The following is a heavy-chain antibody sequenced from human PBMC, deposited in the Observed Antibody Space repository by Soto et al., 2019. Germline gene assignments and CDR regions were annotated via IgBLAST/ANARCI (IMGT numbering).Heavy chain of an antibody. CDR1: GFSFTGYA. V-gene: IGHV3-23*01. J-gene: IGHJ1*01. Sequence: PGGSLRLSCAASGFSFTGYAMTCVRQAPGKGLEWVSSISSSGGNTYYADSVKGRFTISRDNSKNTLFLQMNGLRGEDTAVYYFATRQFSSHRERLANSGQRTLVPVSS. D-gene: IGHD6-25*01. CDR2: ISSSGGNT. CDR3: ATRQFSSHRERLAN.